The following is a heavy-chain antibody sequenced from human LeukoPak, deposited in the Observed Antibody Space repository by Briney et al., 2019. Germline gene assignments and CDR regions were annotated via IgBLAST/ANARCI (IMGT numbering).Heavy chain of an antibody. CDR3: ARAMATMADYYYGMDV. V-gene: IGHV1-2*02. Sequence: ASVKVSCKASGYTFTGYYMHWVRQAPGQGLAWMGWINPNSGGTNYAQKFQGRVTMTRDTSISTAYMELSRLRSDDTAVYYCARAMATMADYYYGMDVWGQGTTVTVSS. CDR1: GYTFTGYY. CDR2: INPNSGGT. J-gene: IGHJ6*02. D-gene: IGHD5-12*01.